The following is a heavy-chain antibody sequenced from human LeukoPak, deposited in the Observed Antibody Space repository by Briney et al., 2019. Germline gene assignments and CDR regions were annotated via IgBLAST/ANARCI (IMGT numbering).Heavy chain of an antibody. D-gene: IGHD3-3*01. V-gene: IGHV1-69*13. CDR2: IIPIFGTA. CDR3: GTGSGSGYPTNHWFHP. CDR1: GGTFSSYA. Sequence: ASVKVSCKASGGTFSSYAISWVRQAPGQGLEWMGGIIPIFGTANYAQKFQGRVTITADESTSTAYMELSSLRSEDTAVYYCGTGSGSGYPTNHWFHPWGQGTLVTVSS. J-gene: IGHJ5*02.